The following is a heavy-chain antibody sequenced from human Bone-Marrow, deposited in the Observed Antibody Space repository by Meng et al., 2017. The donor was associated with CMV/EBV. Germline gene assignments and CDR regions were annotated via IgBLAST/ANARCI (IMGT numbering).Heavy chain of an antibody. V-gene: IGHV3-7*01. CDR2: MNQYGTDV. CDR3: ARDQAWFGP. Sequence: GGSLRLSCVTYGFIFSEYWMTWVRQAPGKGLELVGNMNQYGTDVHYVDSGKGRFTISRDNAENALYLQMTNLRVEDTAVYYCARDQAWFGPWGQGTLVTVSS. J-gene: IGHJ5*02. CDR1: GFIFSEYW.